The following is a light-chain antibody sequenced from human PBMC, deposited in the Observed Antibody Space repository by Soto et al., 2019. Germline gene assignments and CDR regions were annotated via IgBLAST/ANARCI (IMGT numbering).Light chain of an antibody. J-gene: IGKJ1*01. CDR2: DAS. V-gene: IGKV1-5*01. CDR1: QSISVW. CDR3: QQSYNIPRT. Sequence: DIQMTQSPSTLSASVGDRVTITCRASQSISVWLAWYQQKPGKAPNLLIYDASSLESGVPSRFSGSGSGTDFTLTISSLQPEDFATYFCQQSYNIPRTFGQGTKVDIK.